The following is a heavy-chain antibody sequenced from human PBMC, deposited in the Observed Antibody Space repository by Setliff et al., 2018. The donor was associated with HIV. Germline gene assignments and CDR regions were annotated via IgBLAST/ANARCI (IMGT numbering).Heavy chain of an antibody. CDR3: ARETYYYDNPQYYYYYMDV. CDR2: IYTSGST. V-gene: IGHV4-61*02. J-gene: IGHJ6*03. D-gene: IGHD3-22*01. CDR1: GGSISSGSYY. Sequence: KPSETLSLTCTVSGGSISSGSYYWSWIRRPAGKGLEWIGRIYTSGSTDYNPSLKSRVTISVDTSKNQFSLKLRSVTAADTAVYYCARETYYYDNPQYYYYYMDVWGKGTTVTVSS.